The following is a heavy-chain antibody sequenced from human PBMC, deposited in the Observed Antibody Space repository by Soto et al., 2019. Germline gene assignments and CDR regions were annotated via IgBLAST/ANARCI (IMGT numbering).Heavy chain of an antibody. Sequence: SETLSLTCTVSGCSISSGGFYWSWIRQHPGKGLEWIGYIYYSGSTYYNPSLKSRVTISVDTSKNQFSLKLSSVTAADTAGYYCARMSIYDAFDIWGQGTMVTVSS. CDR1: GCSISSGGFY. CDR3: ARMSIYDAFDI. CDR2: IYYSGST. J-gene: IGHJ3*02. V-gene: IGHV4-31*03.